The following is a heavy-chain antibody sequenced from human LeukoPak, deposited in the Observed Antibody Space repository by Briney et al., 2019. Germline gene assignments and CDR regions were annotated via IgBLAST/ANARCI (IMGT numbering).Heavy chain of an antibody. Sequence: SETLSLTCTVSGGSISSSSYYWGWIRKPRGKGVEWIESIYYSGSTYYNPSLKSRVTISVDTSKNQFSLKLSSVTAADTAVYYCARRRSSSSAPYFDYWGQGTLVTVSS. CDR2: IYYSGST. CDR3: ARRRSSSSAPYFDY. J-gene: IGHJ4*02. CDR1: GGSISSSSYY. V-gene: IGHV4-39*07. D-gene: IGHD6-6*01.